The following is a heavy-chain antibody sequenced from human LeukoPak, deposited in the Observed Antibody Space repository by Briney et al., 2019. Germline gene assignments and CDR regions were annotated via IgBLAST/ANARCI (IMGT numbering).Heavy chain of an antibody. CDR2: INPNTGVT. J-gene: IGHJ2*01. V-gene: IGHV1-2*02. CDR1: GHTFTGYY. Sequence: GASVKVSCKTSGHTFTGYYLHWVRQAPGQGLEWMGWINPNTGVTMYAQDFQGRVTMTRDTSISTAYMELSRLRHDDTALYYCARDSGGTDAVFPRLDYYFDLWGRGTLVTASS. CDR3: ARDSGGTDAVFPRLDYYFDL. D-gene: IGHD3/OR15-3a*01.